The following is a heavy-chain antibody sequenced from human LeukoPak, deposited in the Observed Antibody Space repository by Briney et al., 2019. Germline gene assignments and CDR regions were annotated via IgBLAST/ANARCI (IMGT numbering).Heavy chain of an antibody. Sequence: SETLSLTCAVSGGSIGSGGYSWSWIRQPPGKGLEWIGYIYYSGSTYYNPSLKSRVTISADTSQNQFSLKLSSVTAADTAVYYCASRKLGNDYWGQGTLVTVSS. CDR2: IYYSGST. CDR3: ASRKLGNDY. CDR1: GGSIGSGGYS. V-gene: IGHV4-30-4*07. J-gene: IGHJ4*02. D-gene: IGHD7-27*01.